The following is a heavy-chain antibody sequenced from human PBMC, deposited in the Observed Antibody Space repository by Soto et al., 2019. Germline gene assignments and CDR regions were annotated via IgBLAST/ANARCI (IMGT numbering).Heavy chain of an antibody. CDR3: TVTTKTSYFDY. CDR1: GYTFTTYG. Sequence: QVQLVQSGAVEKKPGASVKVSCKTSGYTFTTYGMHWVRQAPGQRPEWLGWINAGSGKTKYSQRFQGRVSITRDTSASTVYVYMSSLRSEDTAVYYCTVTTKTSYFDYWGQGTLVIVSS. CDR2: INAGSGKT. J-gene: IGHJ4*02. D-gene: IGHD4-17*01. V-gene: IGHV1-3*05.